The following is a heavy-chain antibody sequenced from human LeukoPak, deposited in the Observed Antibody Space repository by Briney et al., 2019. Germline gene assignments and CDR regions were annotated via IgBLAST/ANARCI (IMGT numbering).Heavy chain of an antibody. CDR1: GGIFSSYG. CDR3: ARGFWSGYLHNYYMDV. V-gene: IGHV1-69*13. D-gene: IGHD3-3*01. J-gene: IGHJ6*03. Sequence: GASVKVSCKASGGIFSSYGIGWVRQARGQGLEWVGGIIPLFGTADYAQKFQGRVTITADESTSPDYMELRSLRSEDTAVYYCARGFWSGYLHNYYMDVWGKGTTVSVS. CDR2: IIPLFGTA.